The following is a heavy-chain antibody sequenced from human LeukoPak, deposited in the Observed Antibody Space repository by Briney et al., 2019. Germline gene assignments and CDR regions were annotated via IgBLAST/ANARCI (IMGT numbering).Heavy chain of an antibody. Sequence: MPSETLSLTCAVYGGSFSGYYWSWIRQPPGKGLEWIGEINHSGSTNYNPSLKSRVTISVDTSKNQFSLKLSSVTAADTAVYYCARMPIAAAGNAFDIWGQGTMVTVSS. CDR2: INHSGST. V-gene: IGHV4-34*01. J-gene: IGHJ3*02. CDR1: GGSFSGYY. CDR3: ARMPIAAAGNAFDI. D-gene: IGHD6-13*01.